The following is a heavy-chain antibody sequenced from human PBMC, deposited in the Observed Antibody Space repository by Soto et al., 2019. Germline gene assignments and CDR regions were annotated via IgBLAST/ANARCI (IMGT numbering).Heavy chain of an antibody. CDR2: INPNSGGT. CDR1: GYTFTGYY. CDR3: ARGGSLWFGELSVYYYGMDV. D-gene: IGHD3-10*01. V-gene: IGHV1-2*04. J-gene: IGHJ6*02. Sequence: QVQLVQSGAEVKKPGASVKVSCKASGYTFTGYYMHWVRQAPGQGLEWMGWINPNSGGTNYAQKFQGWVTMTRDTSISTAYMELSRLRSDDTAMYYCARGGSLWFGELSVYYYGMDVWGQGTTVTVSS.